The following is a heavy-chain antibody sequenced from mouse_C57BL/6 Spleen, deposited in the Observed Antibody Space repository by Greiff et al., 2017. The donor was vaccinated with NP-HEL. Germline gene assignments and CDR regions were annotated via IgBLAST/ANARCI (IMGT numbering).Heavy chain of an antibody. Sequence: EVKLVESGGDLVKPGGSLKLSCAASGFTFSSYGMSWVRQTPDKRLEWVATISSGGSYTYYPDSVKGRFTISRDNAKNTLYLQMSSLKSEDTAMYYCARLYYYGSTGDWYFDVWGTGTTVTVSS. D-gene: IGHD1-1*01. CDR2: ISSGGSYT. CDR1: GFTFSSYG. J-gene: IGHJ1*03. V-gene: IGHV5-6*01. CDR3: ARLYYYGSTGDWYFDV.